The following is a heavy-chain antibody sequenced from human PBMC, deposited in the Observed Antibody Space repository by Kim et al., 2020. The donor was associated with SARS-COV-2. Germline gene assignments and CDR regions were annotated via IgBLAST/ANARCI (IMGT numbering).Heavy chain of an antibody. J-gene: IGHJ5*02. D-gene: IGHD3-22*01. Sequence: SETLSLTCTVSGGSISSSSYYWGWIRQPPGKGLEWIGSIYYSGSTYYNPSLKSRVTISVVTSKNQFSLKLSSVTAADTAVYYCAIWNSSGPTTGANWFDPWGQGTLVTVSS. CDR3: AIWNSSGPTTGANWFDP. CDR2: IYYSGST. V-gene: IGHV4-39*01. CDR1: GGSISSSSYY.